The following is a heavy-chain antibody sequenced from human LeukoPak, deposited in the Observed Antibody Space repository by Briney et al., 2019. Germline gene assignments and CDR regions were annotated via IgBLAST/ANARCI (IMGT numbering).Heavy chain of an antibody. CDR3: ARERPSYYDILTGYYPRSLPYYFDY. CDR2: INHSGST. Sequence: SETLSLTCAVYGGSFSGYYWSWIRQPPGKGLEWIGEINHSGSTNYNPPLKSRVTISVDTSKNQFSLKLSSVTAADTAVYYCARERPSYYDILTGYYPRSLPYYFDYWGQGTLVTVSS. J-gene: IGHJ4*02. CDR1: GGSFSGYY. V-gene: IGHV4-34*01. D-gene: IGHD3-9*01.